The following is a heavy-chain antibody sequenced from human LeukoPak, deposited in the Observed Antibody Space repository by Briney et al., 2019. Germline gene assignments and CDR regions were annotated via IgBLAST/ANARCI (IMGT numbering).Heavy chain of an antibody. Sequence: SQTLSLTCTVSGGSISSGDYYWSWIRQPPGKGLEWIGYIYYSGSTYYNPSLKSRVTISVDTSKNQFSLKLSSVTAADTAVYYCARVRYSSSPPYSYYYYMDVWVKGTTVTVSS. D-gene: IGHD6-6*01. CDR3: ARVRYSSSPPYSYYYYMDV. CDR1: GGSISSGDYY. J-gene: IGHJ6*03. V-gene: IGHV4-30-4*01. CDR2: IYYSGST.